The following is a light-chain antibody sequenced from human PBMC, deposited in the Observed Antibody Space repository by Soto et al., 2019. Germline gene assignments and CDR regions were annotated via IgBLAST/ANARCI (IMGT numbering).Light chain of an antibody. CDR1: RSDIGDSNF. CDR3: ASFRSGTILV. Sequence: QSVLTQPASVSGSPGQSVTISCTGPRSDIGDSNFISWYQHSPGKAPSLLIYAVNDRPSGVSRRFSGSTAGNTASLTISGLLDGDEADYFCASFRSGTILVFGSGTKVTVL. V-gene: IGLV2-14*01. CDR2: AVN. J-gene: IGLJ1*01.